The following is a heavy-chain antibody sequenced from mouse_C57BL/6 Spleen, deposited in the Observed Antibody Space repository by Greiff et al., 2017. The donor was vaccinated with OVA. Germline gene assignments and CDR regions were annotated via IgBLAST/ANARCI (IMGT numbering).Heavy chain of an antibody. D-gene: IGHD1-1*01. J-gene: IGHJ2*01. CDR3: ARGITTVVENYFDY. CDR1: GYTFTSYW. CDR2: IYPGSGST. Sequence: QVQLKQPGAELVKPGASVKMSCKASGYTFTSYWITWVKQRPGQGLEWIGDIYPGSGSTNYNEKFKSKATLTVDTSSSTAYMQLSSLTSEDSAVYYCARGITTVVENYFDYWGQGTTLTVSS. V-gene: IGHV1-55*01.